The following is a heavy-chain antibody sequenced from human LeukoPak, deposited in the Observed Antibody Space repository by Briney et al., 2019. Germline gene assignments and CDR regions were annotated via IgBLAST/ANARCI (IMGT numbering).Heavy chain of an antibody. D-gene: IGHD3-22*01. CDR1: GFTFSSYG. CDR2: IWYDGSNK. J-gene: IGHJ4*02. CDR3: AGDFYYDSSGHPFDY. V-gene: IGHV3-33*01. Sequence: PGGSLRLSCAASGFTFSSYGMHWVRQAPGKGLEWVAVIWYDGSNKYYADSVKGRFTISRDNSKNTLYLQMNSLRAEDTAVYYCAGDFYYDSSGHPFDYWGQGTLVTVSS.